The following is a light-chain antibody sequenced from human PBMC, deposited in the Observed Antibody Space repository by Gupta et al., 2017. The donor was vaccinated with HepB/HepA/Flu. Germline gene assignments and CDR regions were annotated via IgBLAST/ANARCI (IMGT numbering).Light chain of an antibody. Sequence: TCSGGALPKQYAYWYQQKPGQAPVLVIYKDSERPSGIPERFSGSSSGTTVTLTISGVQAEDEADYYCQSADSRGVVFGGGTKLTVL. CDR1: ALPKQY. V-gene: IGLV3-25*03. CDR3: QSADSRGVV. CDR2: KDS. J-gene: IGLJ2*01.